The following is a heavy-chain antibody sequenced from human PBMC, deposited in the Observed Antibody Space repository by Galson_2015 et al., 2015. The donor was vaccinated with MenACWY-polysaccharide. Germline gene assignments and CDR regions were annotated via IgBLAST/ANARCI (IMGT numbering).Heavy chain of an antibody. V-gene: IGHV3-13*01. Sequence: LRLSCAASGFSFSTYDFHWVRQAAGKGLEWVSAIGTVGDTYYAGSVKGRFTISRENAKNSLYLQMNSLRAGDTAVYYCVREERGCPGGDCYLAPDYWGQGTLVTVST. D-gene: IGHD2-21*02. CDR1: GFSFSTYD. CDR2: IGTVGDT. J-gene: IGHJ4*02. CDR3: VREERGCPGGDCYLAPDY.